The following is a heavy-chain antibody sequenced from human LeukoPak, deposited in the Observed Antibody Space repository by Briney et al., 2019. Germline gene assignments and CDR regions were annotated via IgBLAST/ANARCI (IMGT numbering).Heavy chain of an antibody. CDR1: GSTFSSYT. CDR3: ARDARDYGGNSGYFDY. V-gene: IGHV3-21*01. CDR2: ISSSSSYI. D-gene: IGHD4-23*01. Sequence: GGSLRLSCVASGSTFSSYTMNWVRQAPGKGLEWVSSISSSSSYIYYADSVKGRFTISRDNAKNSLYLQMNSLRAEDTAVYYCARDARDYGGNSGYFDYWGQGTLVTVSS. J-gene: IGHJ4*02.